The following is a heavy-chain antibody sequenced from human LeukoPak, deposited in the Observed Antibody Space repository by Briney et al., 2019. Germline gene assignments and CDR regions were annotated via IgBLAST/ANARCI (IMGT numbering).Heavy chain of an antibody. Sequence: SETLSLTCTVSGYSISSGYYWGWIRQPPGKGLEWIGSIYYSGSTYYNPSLKSRVTISVDTSKNQFSLKLSSVTAADTAVYYCARVESGDYGFDYWGQGTLVTVSS. D-gene: IGHD4-17*01. CDR3: ARVESGDYGFDY. J-gene: IGHJ4*02. CDR2: IYYSGST. V-gene: IGHV4-38-2*02. CDR1: GYSISSGYY.